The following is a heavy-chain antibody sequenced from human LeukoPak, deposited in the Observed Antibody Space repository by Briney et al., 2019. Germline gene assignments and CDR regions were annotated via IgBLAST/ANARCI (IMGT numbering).Heavy chain of an antibody. CDR2: IYYSGST. Sequence: SETLSLTCTVSGGSISSYYWSWIRQPPGKGLEWIGYIYYSGSTNYNPSLKSRVTISVDRSKNQFSLKLSSVTAADTAVYYCARALLIKGDAFDIWGQGTMVTVSS. CDR1: GGSISSYY. V-gene: IGHV4-59*12. D-gene: IGHD2-15*01. J-gene: IGHJ3*02. CDR3: ARALLIKGDAFDI.